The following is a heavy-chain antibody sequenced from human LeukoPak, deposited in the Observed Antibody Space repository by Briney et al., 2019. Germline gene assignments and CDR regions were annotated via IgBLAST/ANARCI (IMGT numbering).Heavy chain of an antibody. J-gene: IGHJ4*02. CDR2: VGGSSYYT. CDR1: GFTFSSHA. D-gene: IGHD1-14*01. Sequence: GGSLRLSCAASGFTFSSHAMNWVRQAPGKGLEWVSVVGGSSYYTHYADSVKGRFTISRDNSKNTLYLQMTSLRAEDTAVYYCVKEAGGFDYWGQGTLVTVSP. CDR3: VKEAGGFDY. V-gene: IGHV3-23*01.